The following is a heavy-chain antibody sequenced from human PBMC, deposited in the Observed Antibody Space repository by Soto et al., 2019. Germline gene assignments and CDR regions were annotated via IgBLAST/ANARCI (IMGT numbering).Heavy chain of an antibody. D-gene: IGHD3-22*01. CDR1: GCTFSSYA. J-gene: IGHJ3*02. CDR3: ARGDGRIYYDSSGYYLPSLDAFDI. Sequence: SVKVSCKASGCTFSSYAISWVRQAPGQGLEWMGGIIPIFGTANYAQKFQGRVTITADESTSTAYMELSSLRSEDTAVYYCARGDGRIYYDSSGYYLPSLDAFDIWGQGTMVTVS. V-gene: IGHV1-69*13. CDR2: IIPIFGTA.